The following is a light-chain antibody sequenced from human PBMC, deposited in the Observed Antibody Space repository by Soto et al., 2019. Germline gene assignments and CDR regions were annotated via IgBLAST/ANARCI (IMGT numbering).Light chain of an antibody. Sequence: EIVLTQSPATLSLSPGERATLSCRASQSVSSFLAWYQQKPGQAPRLLIFDASNRVTGIPARFSGSGSGTDFTLTISSLEPEDFAVYYCQQRSIWPPLTFGGGTKVEIK. V-gene: IGKV3-11*01. J-gene: IGKJ4*01. CDR3: QQRSIWPPLT. CDR1: QSVSSF. CDR2: DAS.